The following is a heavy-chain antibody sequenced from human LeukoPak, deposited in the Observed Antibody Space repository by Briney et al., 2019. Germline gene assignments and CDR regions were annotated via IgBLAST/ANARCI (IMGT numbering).Heavy chain of an antibody. J-gene: IGHJ6*02. V-gene: IGHV4-61*01. CDR3: ARDQGSGWNYYYYGMDV. D-gene: IGHD6-19*01. CDR1: GGSVSSGSYY. CDR2: IYYSGST. Sequence: PSETLSLTCTVSGGSVSSGSYYWSWIRQPPGKGLEWIGYIYYSGSTNYNPSLKSRVTISVDTSKNQFSLKLSSATAADTAVYYCARDQGSGWNYYYYGMDVWGQGTTVTVSS.